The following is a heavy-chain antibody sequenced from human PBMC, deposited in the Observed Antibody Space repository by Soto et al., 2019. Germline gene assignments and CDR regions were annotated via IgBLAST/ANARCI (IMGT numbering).Heavy chain of an antibody. CDR1: GCSFRDSF. CDR3: ARDDYTYGVY. CDR2: IGPYGNSI. D-gene: IGHD3-3*01. V-gene: IGHV3-11*01. J-gene: IGHJ4*02. Sequence: GRSLRLSCAASGCSFRDSFLSWIRQAPGKLLEWVSYIGPYGNSIYYADSVKGRFTISRDDAKKSLYLHMNSLRVEDTALYYCARDDYTYGVYWGQGSLVTVSS.